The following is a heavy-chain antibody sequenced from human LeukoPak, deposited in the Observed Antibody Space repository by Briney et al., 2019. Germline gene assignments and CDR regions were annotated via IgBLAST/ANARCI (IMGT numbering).Heavy chain of an antibody. J-gene: IGHJ3*02. Sequence: GGSLRLSCAASGFTFSSYAMSWVRQAPGKGLEWVSAISGSGGSTYYADSVKGRFTISRDNSKNTLYLQMNSLRAEDTAVYYCAKDLEWELPGVLGAFDIWGQGTMVTVSS. D-gene: IGHD1-26*01. CDR1: GFTFSSYA. CDR3: AKDLEWELPGVLGAFDI. CDR2: ISGSGGST. V-gene: IGHV3-23*01.